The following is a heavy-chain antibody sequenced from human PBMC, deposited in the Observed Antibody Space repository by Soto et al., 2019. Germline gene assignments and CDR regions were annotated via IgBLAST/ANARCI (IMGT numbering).Heavy chain of an antibody. J-gene: IGHJ4*02. D-gene: IGHD6-19*01. CDR3: AHTLVAGLGYYFDY. CDR1: GFSLSTTRVG. V-gene: IGHV2-5*02. Sequence: QITLKESGPTLVKPTQTLTLTCTFSGFSLSTTRVGVGWIRQPPGKALEWLALIYWDDDKRYSPFLKSRLTITKDHSKNPGVLNKANKGPIDTATYFCAHTLVAGLGYYFDYWGQGTLVTVSS. CDR2: IYWDDDK.